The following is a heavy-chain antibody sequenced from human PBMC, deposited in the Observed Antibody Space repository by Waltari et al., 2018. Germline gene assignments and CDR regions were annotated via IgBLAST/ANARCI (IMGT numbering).Heavy chain of an antibody. CDR1: GFTFSSYS. D-gene: IGHD6-6*01. J-gene: IGHJ4*02. CDR2: IRSSSDII. CDR3: ARGEYSLTY. V-gene: IGHV3-48*04. Sequence: EVQLVESGGGLVQPGGSLRLSCAASGFTFSSYSMNWVRQAPGKGLGWISYIRSSSDIIYYADSVKGRFTISRDNAKNSLYLQMNSLRVEDTAVYYCARGEYSLTYWGQGTLVTVPS.